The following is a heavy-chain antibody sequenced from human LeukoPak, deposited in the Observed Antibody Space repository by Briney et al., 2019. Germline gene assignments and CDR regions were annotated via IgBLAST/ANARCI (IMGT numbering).Heavy chain of an antibody. D-gene: IGHD6-13*01. Sequence: SETLSLTCTVSGGSISSYYWSWIRQPPGKGLEWIGYIYYSGSTNYNPSLKSRVTISVDTSKNQLSLKLSSVTAADTAVYYCARSTGSSWSFDYWGQGTLVTVSS. V-gene: IGHV4-59*01. CDR1: GGSISSYY. CDR3: ARSTGSSWSFDY. CDR2: IYYSGST. J-gene: IGHJ4*02.